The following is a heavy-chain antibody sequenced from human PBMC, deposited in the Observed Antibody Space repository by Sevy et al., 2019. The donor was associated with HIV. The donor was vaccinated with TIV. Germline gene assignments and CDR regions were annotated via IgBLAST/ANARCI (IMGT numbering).Heavy chain of an antibody. D-gene: IGHD3-10*01. CDR3: ARVITMEGDAFDI. J-gene: IGHJ3*02. CDR1: GGSMTSYY. V-gene: IGHV4-59*01. Sequence: SETLSLTCSVSGGSMTSYYWSWIRQPPGKGLEWSGHIYFGGRTQYNPSLKSRVTISLDSSKHQFSLEVNSVIAADTAVYYCARVITMEGDAFDIWGQGTMVTVSS. CDR2: IYFGGRT.